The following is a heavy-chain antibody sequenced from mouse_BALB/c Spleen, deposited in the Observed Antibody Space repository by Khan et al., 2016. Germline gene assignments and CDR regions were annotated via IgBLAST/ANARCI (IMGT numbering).Heavy chain of an antibody. CDR3: ASDYCGSTYFDY. V-gene: IGHV3-2*02. D-gene: IGHD1-1*01. CDR1: GYSITSDYA. J-gene: IGHJ2*01. Sequence: EVQLQESGPGLVKPSQSLYLTCTVTGYSITSDYAWYWIRQFPGNKLEWMCYISNSGNTSYNQSLKSRISITRDKSKNQFFLQLNSVTTEDTASYYCASDYCGSTYFDYWGQGTTLTVSS. CDR2: ISNSGNT.